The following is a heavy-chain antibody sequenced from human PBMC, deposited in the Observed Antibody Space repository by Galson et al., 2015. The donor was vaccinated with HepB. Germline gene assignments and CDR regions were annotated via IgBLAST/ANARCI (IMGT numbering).Heavy chain of an antibody. CDR3: VKDGCIEGNCYRGYIGH. CDR1: GFNFNDYA. V-gene: IGHV3-9*01. J-gene: IGHJ4*02. CDR2: INYNSGSI. D-gene: IGHD2-21*01. Sequence: SLRLSCAASGFNFNDYAMQWVRQFPGKGLEWVSGINYNSGSIGYADSVKGRFTISRDNAKNSLYLEMSSLTTEDTALYYCVKDGCIEGNCYRGYIGHWGQGTQVTVSS.